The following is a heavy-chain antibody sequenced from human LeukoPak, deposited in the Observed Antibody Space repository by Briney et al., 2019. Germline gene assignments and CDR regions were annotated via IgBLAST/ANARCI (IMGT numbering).Heavy chain of an antibody. CDR2: INAYNGNT. Sequence: GASVKVSCKGPGCTFISYAISWVRQAPGQGLEGMGWINAYNGNTNYAQRLQGRVTMTTDTPTSTAYMELRSLRSDDTAVYYCARESYLWGWGIGKWENNWFDPWGQGTLVTVSS. J-gene: IGHJ5*02. V-gene: IGHV1-18*01. CDR3: ARESYLWGWGIGKWENNWFDP. CDR1: GCTFISYA. D-gene: IGHD1-26*01.